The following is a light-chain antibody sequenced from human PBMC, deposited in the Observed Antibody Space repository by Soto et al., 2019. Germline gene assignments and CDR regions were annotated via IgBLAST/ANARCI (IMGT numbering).Light chain of an antibody. Sequence: QSALTQPASVSGSPGQSITISCSGTSNDIGGYNYVSWYQHHPGKAPKLMIFEVTNRPSGVSNRFSGSKSGNTASLTISGLQTDEEADYYCSSYTSSTPVVFGGRTKLTVL. CDR1: SNDIGGYNY. V-gene: IGLV2-14*01. CDR2: EVT. CDR3: SSYTSSTPVV. J-gene: IGLJ3*02.